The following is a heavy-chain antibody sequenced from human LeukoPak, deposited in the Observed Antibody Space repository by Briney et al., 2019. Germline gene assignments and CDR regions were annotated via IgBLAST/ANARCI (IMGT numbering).Heavy chain of an antibody. CDR2: IYTSGST. CDR3: ARAVGGGAFDI. Sequence: SETLSLTCTVSGGSISSGSYYWNWIRQPAGKGLEWIGRIYTSGSTNYNPSLKSRVTISADTSKNQFSLKLSSVTAADTAVYYCARAVGGGAFDIWGQGTMVTVSS. J-gene: IGHJ3*02. D-gene: IGHD1-26*01. V-gene: IGHV4-61*02. CDR1: GGSISSGSYY.